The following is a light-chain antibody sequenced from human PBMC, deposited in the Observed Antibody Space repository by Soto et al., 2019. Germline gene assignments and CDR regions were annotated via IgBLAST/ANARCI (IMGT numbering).Light chain of an antibody. CDR3: HQYNTYPLT. J-gene: IGKJ4*01. CDR1: QSISTW. CDR2: KAS. Sequence: DIQMTQSPSTLSASVGDRVTITCRASQSISTWLAWYQQKPGKAPKLLIYKASNLEGGVPSRFSGSGSGTEFTITISSLQADDFATYCCHQYNTYPLTFGGGTTVEIK. V-gene: IGKV1-5*03.